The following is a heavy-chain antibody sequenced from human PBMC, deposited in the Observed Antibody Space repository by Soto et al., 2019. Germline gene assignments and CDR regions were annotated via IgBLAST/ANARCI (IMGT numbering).Heavy chain of an antibody. Sequence: PSETLSLTCTVSGGSISSSSYYWGWIRQPPGKGLEWIGSIYYSGSTYYNPSLKSRVTISVDTSKNQFSLKLSSVTAADTAVYYCASPFPNRPPEHFDPWGQGTLVTVSS. CDR3: ASPFPNRPPEHFDP. CDR1: GGSISSSSYY. V-gene: IGHV4-39*01. J-gene: IGHJ5*02. CDR2: IYYSGST. D-gene: IGHD3-3*02.